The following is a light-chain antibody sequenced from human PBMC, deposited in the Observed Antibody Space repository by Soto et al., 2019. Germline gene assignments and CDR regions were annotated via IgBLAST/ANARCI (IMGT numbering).Light chain of an antibody. CDR1: QSVSSSY. J-gene: IGKJ2*01. Sequence: EIVLTQSPGTLSLSPGERATLSCRASQSVSSSYFAWYQQKPGQAPRLLIYGASSRASGIPDRFSGSGSGTDFTLTISRLEPEDFAVYYCQQYVSSPYTFGQGTKLAI. CDR3: QQYVSSPYT. CDR2: GAS. V-gene: IGKV3-20*01.